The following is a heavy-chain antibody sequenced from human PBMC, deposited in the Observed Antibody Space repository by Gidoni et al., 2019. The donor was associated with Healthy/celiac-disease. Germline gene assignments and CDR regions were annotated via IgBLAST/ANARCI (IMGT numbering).Heavy chain of an antibody. CDR3: ARDRGISAAGNDY. V-gene: IGHV3-21*01. Sequence: APGKGLEWVSSSSSTSSYIYYADSVKGRFTISRDNAKNSLYLQMNSLRAEDTAVYYCARDRGISAAGNDYWGQGTLVTVSS. J-gene: IGHJ4*02. D-gene: IGHD6-13*01. CDR2: SSSTSSYI.